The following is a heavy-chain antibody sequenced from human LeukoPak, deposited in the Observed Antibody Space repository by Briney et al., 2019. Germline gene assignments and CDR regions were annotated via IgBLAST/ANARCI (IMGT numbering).Heavy chain of an antibody. Sequence: PGGSLRLSCAASGFTFSSYSMNWVRQAPGKGLEWVSSISSSSSYIYYADSVKGRFTISRDNAKNSLYLQMNSLRAEDTAVYYCAREASTVPYSSSSIHYYYYYMDVWGKGTTVTVSS. V-gene: IGHV3-21*01. CDR1: GFTFSSYS. J-gene: IGHJ6*03. D-gene: IGHD6-6*01. CDR3: AREASTVPYSSSSIHYYYYYMDV. CDR2: ISSSSSYI.